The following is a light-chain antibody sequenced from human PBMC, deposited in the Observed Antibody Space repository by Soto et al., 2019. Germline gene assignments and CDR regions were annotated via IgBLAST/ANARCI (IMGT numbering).Light chain of an antibody. Sequence: EIVLTQSPGTLSLSPGERATLSCRASQSVRNNYLAWYQQKPGQAPRFLIYAASNRATGIPDRFSGGGSGTDFTLTISRLKPEDFAVYYCQQFGNYPLTFGGGTKVDIK. J-gene: IGKJ4*01. CDR3: QQFGNYPLT. V-gene: IGKV3-20*01. CDR1: QSVRNNY. CDR2: AAS.